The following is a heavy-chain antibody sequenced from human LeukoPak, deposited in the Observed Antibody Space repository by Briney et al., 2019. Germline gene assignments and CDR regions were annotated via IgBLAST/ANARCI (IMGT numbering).Heavy chain of an antibody. D-gene: IGHD5-18*01. J-gene: IGHJ4*02. CDR1: GGSMCSYY. CDR2: IYASGST. V-gene: IGHV4-4*07. CDR3: VRDVDTFFDY. Sequence: SETLSLTCTVSGGSMCSYYWSWVRQPAGKGLEWIGRIYASGSTYYNPSLKSRVTMSVDTSKNQFSLKLTSVTAADTAVYFCVRDVDTFFDYWGQGTLVTVSS.